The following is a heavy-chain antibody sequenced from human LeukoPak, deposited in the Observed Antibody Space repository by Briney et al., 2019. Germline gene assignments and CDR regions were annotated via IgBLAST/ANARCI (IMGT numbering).Heavy chain of an antibody. CDR2: IYSGGST. D-gene: IGHD3-10*01. CDR1: GFTVSSNY. Sequence: GGSLRLSCAASGFTVSSNYMSWVRQAPGKGLEWVSVIYSGGSTYYADSVKGRFTISRDNSKNTLYLQMNSLRAEDTAVYYCARVGYYGSGSYPTFDYWGQGTLVTVSS. CDR3: ARVGYYGSGSYPTFDY. J-gene: IGHJ4*02. V-gene: IGHV3-53*01.